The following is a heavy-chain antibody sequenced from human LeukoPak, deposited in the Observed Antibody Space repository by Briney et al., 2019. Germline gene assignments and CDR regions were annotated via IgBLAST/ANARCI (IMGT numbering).Heavy chain of an antibody. CDR3: ARLRSSPMDKNWFDP. CDR2: TYYRSKWYN. J-gene: IGHJ5*02. CDR1: GDSVSSNSAA. Sequence: SQSLSLTCAISGDSVSSNSAAWNWIRQSPSRGLEWLGRTYYRSKWYNDYAVSVKSRITINPDTSKNQFSLKLSSVTAADTAVYYCARLRSSPMDKNWFDPWGQGTLVTVSS. V-gene: IGHV6-1*01. D-gene: IGHD6-13*01.